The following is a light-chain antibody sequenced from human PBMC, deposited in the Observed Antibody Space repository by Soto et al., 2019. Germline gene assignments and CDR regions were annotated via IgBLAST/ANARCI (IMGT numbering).Light chain of an antibody. J-gene: IGKJ2*01. CDR3: QQYGSSPYT. CDR2: DAS. Sequence: EIVLTQSPGTLSLSPGETATLSCRASQNFGNTFLAWYQQKPGQAPRLLIYDASNRATGIPARFSGSGSETDFSLTISRLELEDFAVYFCQQYGSSPYTFGQGTRLEIK. CDR1: QNFGNTF. V-gene: IGKV3-20*01.